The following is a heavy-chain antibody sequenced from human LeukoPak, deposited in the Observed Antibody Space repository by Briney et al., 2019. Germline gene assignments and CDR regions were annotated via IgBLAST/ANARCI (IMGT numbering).Heavy chain of an antibody. CDR1: GGTFSSYA. J-gene: IGHJ6*03. Sequence: SVKVSCKASGGTFSSYAISWVRQAPGQGLEWMRGIIPNFGTANYAQKFQGRVTITTDESTSTAYMELSSLRSEDTAVYYCARALVGKNRPSDYYYYMDVWGKGTTVTVSS. V-gene: IGHV1-69*05. CDR3: ARALVGKNRPSDYYYYMDV. CDR2: IIPNFGTA. D-gene: IGHD1-14*01.